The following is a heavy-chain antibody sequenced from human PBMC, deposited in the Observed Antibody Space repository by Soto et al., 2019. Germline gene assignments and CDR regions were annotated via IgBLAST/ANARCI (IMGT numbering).Heavy chain of an antibody. D-gene: IGHD6-6*01. Sequence: GASVKVSCKASGYTFTGYYMHWVRQAPGQGLEWMGWINPNSGGTNYAQKFQGWVTMTRDTSISTAYMELSRLRSDDTAVYYCAREYSSSSQGYFDYWGQGTLVTVS. CDR3: AREYSSSSQGYFDY. V-gene: IGHV1-2*04. CDR2: INPNSGGT. CDR1: GYTFTGYY. J-gene: IGHJ4*02.